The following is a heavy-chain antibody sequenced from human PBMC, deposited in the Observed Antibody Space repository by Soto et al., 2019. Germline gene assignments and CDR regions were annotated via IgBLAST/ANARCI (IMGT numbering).Heavy chain of an antibody. D-gene: IGHD2-8*01. Sequence: SETLSLTCAVSGVSISSTNWWTWVRQAPGKGLEWIGEMWPSGGTTYNPSLQNRVTISVDNSKNHLSLALTSVTAADTAIYYCARCLHCSNGGRFDPWGQGALVTVSS. CDR2: MWPSGGT. CDR1: GVSISSTNW. CDR3: ARCLHCSNGGRFDP. V-gene: IGHV4-4*02. J-gene: IGHJ5*02.